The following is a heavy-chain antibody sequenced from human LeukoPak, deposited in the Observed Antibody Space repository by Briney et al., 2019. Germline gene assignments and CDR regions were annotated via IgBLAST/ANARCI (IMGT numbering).Heavy chain of an antibody. CDR3: ANYGSVSYFAY. V-gene: IGHV3-21*01. D-gene: IGHD3-10*01. CDR2: ISDGSDYI. J-gene: IGHJ4*02. CDR1: GFPFNSYT. Sequence: GGSLRLSCAASGFPFNSYTMNWIRQAPGKGLEWVSSISDGSDYIYYADSLRGRFTISRDNAKNSLYLQMNSLRAEDTAVYYCANYGSVSYFAYWGQGTLVTVSS.